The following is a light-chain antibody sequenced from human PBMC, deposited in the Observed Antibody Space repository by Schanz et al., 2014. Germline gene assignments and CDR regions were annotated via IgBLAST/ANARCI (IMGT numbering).Light chain of an antibody. J-gene: IGKJ1*01. Sequence: EIVLTQSPGTLSLSPGERATLSCRASQSVSSYLAWYQQKPGQAPRVLIYGASSRATGIPDRFSGSGSGTDFTLTISRLEPEDFAVYYCQQYGSSRTFGQGTKVEIK. V-gene: IGKV3-20*01. CDR1: QSVSSY. CDR2: GAS. CDR3: QQYGSSRT.